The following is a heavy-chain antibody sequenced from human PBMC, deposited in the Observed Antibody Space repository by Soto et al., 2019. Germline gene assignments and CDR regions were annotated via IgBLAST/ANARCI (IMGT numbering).Heavy chain of an antibody. Sequence: PGGSLRLSCAASGFTFSIYSMNWVRQAPGKGLQWVSSISPSGKFVYYADSVEGRFTISRDNAKNSVHLQMNSLRAEDTAMYFCAESGSGNPHDAFDLWGQGTMVTVSS. J-gene: IGHJ3*01. V-gene: IGHV3-21*01. D-gene: IGHD3-10*01. CDR3: AESGSGNPHDAFDL. CDR2: ISPSGKFV. CDR1: GFTFSIYS.